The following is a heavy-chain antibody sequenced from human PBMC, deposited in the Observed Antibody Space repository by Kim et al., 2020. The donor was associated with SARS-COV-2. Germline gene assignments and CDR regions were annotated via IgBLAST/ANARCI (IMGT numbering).Heavy chain of an antibody. J-gene: IGHJ4*02. CDR2: ISWNSGSI. D-gene: IGHD6-19*01. Sequence: GGSLRLSCAASGFTFDDYAMHWVRQAPGKGLEWVSGISWNSGSIGYADSVKGRFTISRDNAKNSLYLQMNSLRAEDTALYYCAKGTYSSGWYGSDYWGQGTLVTVSS. CDR1: GFTFDDYA. CDR3: AKGTYSSGWYGSDY. V-gene: IGHV3-9*01.